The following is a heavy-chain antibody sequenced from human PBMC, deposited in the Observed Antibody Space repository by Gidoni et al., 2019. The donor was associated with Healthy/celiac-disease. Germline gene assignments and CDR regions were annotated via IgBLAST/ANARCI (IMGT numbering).Heavy chain of an antibody. J-gene: IGHJ4*02. Sequence: EVQLLELGGGLVQPGGSLRLSCAVSGATFSSYAMSWVRQAPGTGLEWVSAISGSGGITYYAASVKGRFTISRDNSKDTLYLQMNSLRAEDTAVYYCAKELGYCSSTSCPHSIDYWGQGTLVTVSS. CDR3: AKELGYCSSTSCPHSIDY. D-gene: IGHD2-2*01. CDR2: ISGSGGIT. V-gene: IGHV3-23*01. CDR1: GATFSSYA.